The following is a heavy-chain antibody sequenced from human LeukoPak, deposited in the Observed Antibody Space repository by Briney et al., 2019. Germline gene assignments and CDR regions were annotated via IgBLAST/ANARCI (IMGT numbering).Heavy chain of an antibody. CDR3: ARGLSSSWYGDAFDI. CDR2: IYTSGST. Sequence: SETLSLTCTASGGSISSYYWSWIRQPAGKGLEWIGRIYTSGSTNYNPSLKSRVTMSVDTSKNQFSLKLSSVTAADTAVYYCARGLSSSWYGDAFDIWGQGTMVTVSS. CDR1: GGSISSYY. V-gene: IGHV4-4*07. D-gene: IGHD6-13*01. J-gene: IGHJ3*02.